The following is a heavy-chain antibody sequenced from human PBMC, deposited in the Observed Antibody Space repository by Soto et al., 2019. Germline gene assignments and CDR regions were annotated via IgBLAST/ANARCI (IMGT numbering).Heavy chain of an antibody. Sequence: QEQLVESGGGVVQPGRSLRLSCAASGFAFSNQGMHWVRRAPGKGLEWVALISHDGQNIYYADSVKGRFAVSRDNSKNTLCLQLSSLRLNDTAVYYCAKVEFGQPEAFYSWGLGTLVTVSS. CDR2: ISHDGQNI. CDR3: AKVEFGQPEAFYS. D-gene: IGHD3-10*01. J-gene: IGHJ5*02. V-gene: IGHV3-30*18. CDR1: GFAFSNQG.